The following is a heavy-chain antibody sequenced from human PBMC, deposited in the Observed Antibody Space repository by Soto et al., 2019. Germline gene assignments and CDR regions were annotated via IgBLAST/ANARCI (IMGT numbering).Heavy chain of an antibody. CDR3: ARDLGVRGVIPGDYYYYYYMDV. D-gene: IGHD3-10*01. CDR1: GGSISSYY. Sequence: QVQLQESGPGLVKPSETLSLTCTVSGGSISSYYWSWIRQPPGKGLEWIGYIYYSGSTNYNPSLKSRVTISVDTSKNQFSLKLSSVTAADTAVYYCARDLGVRGVIPGDYYYYYYMDVWGKGTTVTVSS. CDR2: IYYSGST. V-gene: IGHV4-59*01. J-gene: IGHJ6*03.